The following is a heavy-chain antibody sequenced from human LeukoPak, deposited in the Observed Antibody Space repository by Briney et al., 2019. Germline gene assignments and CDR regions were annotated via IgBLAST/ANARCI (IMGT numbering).Heavy chain of an antibody. CDR2: INSDGSII. CDR3: ARRYYASGSPPDY. Sequence: PGGSLRLSCVASGFTFKNYWMHWVRQARGKGVLWFSRINSDGSIINYADSVKVRLTISRDNAKNTLYLQMNSLRAEDTAVYYCARRYYASGSPPDYWGQGILVTVSS. D-gene: IGHD3-10*01. V-gene: IGHV3-74*01. J-gene: IGHJ4*02. CDR1: GFTFKNYW.